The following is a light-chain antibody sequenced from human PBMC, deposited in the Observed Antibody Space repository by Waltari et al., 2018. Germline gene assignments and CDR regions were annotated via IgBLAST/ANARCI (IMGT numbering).Light chain of an antibody. V-gene: IGLV3-25*03. J-gene: IGLJ2*01. CDR2: KDS. Sequence: YELTQPPSVSVSPGQTARITCSGDALPTQYAYWYQQKPGQAPVLIIYKDSERPSGIPERFSGSSSGTTVTLTISGVQAEDEADYYCQSADSIVLFGGGTKLTVL. CDR3: QSADSIVL. CDR1: ALPTQY.